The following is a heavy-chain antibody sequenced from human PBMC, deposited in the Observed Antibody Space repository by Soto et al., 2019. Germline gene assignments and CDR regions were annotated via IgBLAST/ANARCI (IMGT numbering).Heavy chain of an antibody. Sequence: ASVKASCKAPGYTFTSYDINCVRQATGQGLEWMGWMNPNSGNTGYAQKFQGRVTMTRNTSISTAYMELSSLRSEDTAVYYCAYSSSSGSFDYWGQGTLVTVSS. CDR3: AYSSSSGSFDY. D-gene: IGHD6-6*01. CDR2: MNPNSGNT. CDR1: GYTFTSYD. V-gene: IGHV1-8*01. J-gene: IGHJ4*02.